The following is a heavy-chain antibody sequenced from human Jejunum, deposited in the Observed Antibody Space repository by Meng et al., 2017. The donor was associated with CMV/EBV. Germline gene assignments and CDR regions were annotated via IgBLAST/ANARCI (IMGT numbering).Heavy chain of an antibody. Sequence: GFTFSNYAMTWVRQAPGRGLEWVSAISGIGGRTNYADSVKGRFTIFRDNSKNTMYLQMNSLRAEDTAIYYCAKDGSSSWNSEADYWGQGTLVTVSS. V-gene: IGHV3-23*01. CDR1: GFTFSNYA. J-gene: IGHJ4*02. CDR3: AKDGSSSWNSEADY. D-gene: IGHD6-13*01. CDR2: ISGIGGRT.